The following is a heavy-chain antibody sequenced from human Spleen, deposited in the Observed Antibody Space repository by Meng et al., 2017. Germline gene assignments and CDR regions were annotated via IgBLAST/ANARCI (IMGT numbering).Heavy chain of an antibody. V-gene: IGHV1-2*02. D-gene: IGHD3-22*01. CDR2: INPNSGGT. J-gene: IGHJ3*02. CDR3: ARGFDSSGYYRNDAFDI. CDR1: GYTFTGYY. Sequence: ASVKVSCKASGYTFTGYYIHWVRQAPGQGLEWMGWINPNSGGTNYAQKFQGRVTMTRDTSISTAYMELSRLRSDDTAVYYCARGFDSSGYYRNDAFDIWGQGTMVTVSS.